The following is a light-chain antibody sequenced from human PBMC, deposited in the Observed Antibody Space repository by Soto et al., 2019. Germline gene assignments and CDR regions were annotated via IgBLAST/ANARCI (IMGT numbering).Light chain of an antibody. J-gene: IGKJ1*01. CDR2: GAS. Sequence: EIVLTQSPGTLSLSPGERATLSCRASQRVSRNYLAWYQQKVGQPHRLLIYGASSRAAGIQDRFSGSGSGTDFTLTIRSLQPDDFATYYCKQYNSYPWTFGQGTKVDIK. CDR1: QRVSRNY. V-gene: IGKV3-20*01. CDR3: KQYNSYPWT.